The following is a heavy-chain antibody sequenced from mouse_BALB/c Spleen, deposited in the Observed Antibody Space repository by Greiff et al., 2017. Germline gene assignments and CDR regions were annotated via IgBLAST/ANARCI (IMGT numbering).Heavy chain of an antibody. J-gene: IGHJ2*01. V-gene: IGHV1-9*01. Sequence: QVHVKQSGAELMKPGASVKISCKATGYTFSSYWIEWVKQRPGHGLEWIGEILPGSGSTNYNEKFKGKATFTADTSSNTAYMQLSSLTSEDSAVYYCARYAGSYYFDYWGQGTTLTVSS. CDR2: ILPGSGST. D-gene: IGHD4-1*01. CDR1: GYTFSSYW. CDR3: ARYAGSYYFDY.